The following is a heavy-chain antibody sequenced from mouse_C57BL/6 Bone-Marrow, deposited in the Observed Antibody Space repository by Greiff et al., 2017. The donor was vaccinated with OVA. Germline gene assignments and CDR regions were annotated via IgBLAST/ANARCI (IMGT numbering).Heavy chain of an antibody. J-gene: IGHJ4*01. CDR1: GYAFSSSW. CDR3: ARRALLLRSYAMDY. D-gene: IGHD1-1*01. Sequence: QVQLKESGPELVKPGASVKISCKASGYAFSSSWMNWVKQRPGKGLEWIGRIYPGDGDTNYNGKFKGKATLTADKSSSTAYMQLSSLTSEDSAVYFCARRALLLRSYAMDYWGQGTSVTVSS. CDR2: IYPGDGDT. V-gene: IGHV1-82*01.